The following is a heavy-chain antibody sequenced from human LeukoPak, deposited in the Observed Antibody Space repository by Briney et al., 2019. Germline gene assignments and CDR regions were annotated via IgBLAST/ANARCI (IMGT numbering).Heavy chain of an antibody. CDR1: GYTFTSYG. V-gene: IGHV1-18*04. J-gene: IGHJ6*04. CDR3: ASGGFLYSSGWYYYYGMDV. D-gene: IGHD6-19*01. Sequence: ASVKVSCKASGYTFTSYGISWVRQAPGQGLEWMGWISAYNGNTNYAQKLQGRVTMTTDTSTSTAYMELRSLRSDDTAVYYCASGGFLYSSGWYYYYGMDVWGKGTTVTVSS. CDR2: ISAYNGNT.